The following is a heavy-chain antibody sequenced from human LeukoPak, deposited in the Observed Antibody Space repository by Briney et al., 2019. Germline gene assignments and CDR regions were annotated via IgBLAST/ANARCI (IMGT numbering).Heavy chain of an antibody. CDR1: GYTFSDYY. CDR2: INPYSGGT. D-gene: IGHD6-6*01. CDR3: AREDGGSSSSRY. J-gene: IGHJ4*02. V-gene: IGHV1-2*02. Sequence: ASVKVSCKASGYTFSDYYLHWLRQAPGQGLEWMGWINPYSGGTNYAQKFQGRVTMTRDTSISTAYMELSRLRSDDTAVYYCAREDGGSSSSRYWGQGTLVTVSS.